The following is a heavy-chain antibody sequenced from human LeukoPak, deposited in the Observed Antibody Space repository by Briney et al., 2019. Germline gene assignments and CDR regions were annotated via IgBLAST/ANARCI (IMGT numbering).Heavy chain of an antibody. V-gene: IGHV3-30*02. CDR2: IRYDGSNK. Sequence: GGSLRLSCAASGFTFGNYGMSWVRQAPGKGLEWVAFIRYDGSNKYYADSVKGRFTISRDNSKNTLYLQMNSLRAEDTAVYYCANPKGSGSYVFDYWGQGTLVTVSS. CDR1: GFTFGNYG. D-gene: IGHD3-10*01. J-gene: IGHJ4*02. CDR3: ANPKGSGSYVFDY.